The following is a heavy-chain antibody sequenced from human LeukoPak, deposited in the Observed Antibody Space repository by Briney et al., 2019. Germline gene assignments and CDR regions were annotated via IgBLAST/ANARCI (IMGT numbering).Heavy chain of an antibody. CDR3: AGGEGERYSYGGYYFDY. CDR1: GYTSTGYN. J-gene: IGHJ4*02. Sequence: GASVKVSCKASGYTSTGYNMHSVRQAPGQGLEWMGWINPNSGGTNYAQTLPGRVTLTRDTSISTASMKLSRPRSDDTAAHYFAGGEGERYSYGGYYFDYWGQGTLVTVSS. CDR2: INPNSGGT. D-gene: IGHD5-18*01. V-gene: IGHV1-2*02.